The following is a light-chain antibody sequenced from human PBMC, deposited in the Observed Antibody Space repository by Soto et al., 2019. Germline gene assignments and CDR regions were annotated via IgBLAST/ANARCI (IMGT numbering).Light chain of an antibody. V-gene: IGLV2-14*01. CDR2: DVS. CDR1: SSDVGGYNS. Sequence: QSALTQPASVSGSPGQSITISCTGTSSDVGGYNSVSWYQQHPGKAPQLMIYDVSNRPSGVSNRFSGSKSGNTASLTISWLRAGEGADYYCRSYTRRSTPVVFGRGTKVTVL. J-gene: IGLJ2*01. CDR3: RSYTRRSTPVV.